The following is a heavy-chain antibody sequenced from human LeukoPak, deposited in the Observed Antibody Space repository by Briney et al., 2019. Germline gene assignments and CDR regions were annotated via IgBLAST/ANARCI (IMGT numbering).Heavy chain of an antibody. CDR3: ARSVVGTTAYAFDI. Sequence: KPSETLSLTCTVSGDSISSSYWTWIRQPPGKGLEYIGTIYYSRSINYNPSLKSRVTISVDTSKNQLSLNLSSVTAADTAVYYCARSVVGTTAYAFDIWGQGTMVTVSS. D-gene: IGHD1-26*01. J-gene: IGHJ3*02. V-gene: IGHV4-59*01. CDR1: GDSISSSY. CDR2: IYYSRSI.